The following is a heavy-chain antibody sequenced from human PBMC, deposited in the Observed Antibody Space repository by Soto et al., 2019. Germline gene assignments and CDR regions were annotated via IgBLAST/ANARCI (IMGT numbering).Heavy chain of an antibody. CDR3: ARAEDFKSSCFDP. CDR2: IYHSGST. J-gene: IGHJ5*02. Sequence: SETLSLTCAVSGGSISSGGYSWSWIRQPPGKGLEWIGYIYHSGSTYYNPSLKSRVTISVDRSKNQFSLKLSSVTAADTAVYYCARAEDFKSSCFDPWGQGTLVTVSS. V-gene: IGHV4-30-2*01. D-gene: IGHD2-2*01. CDR1: GGSISSGGYS.